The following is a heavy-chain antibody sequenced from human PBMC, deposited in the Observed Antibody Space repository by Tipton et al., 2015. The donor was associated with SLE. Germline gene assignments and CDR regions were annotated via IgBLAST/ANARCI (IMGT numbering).Heavy chain of an antibody. Sequence: GSLRLSCTASGFTFADSAFTWVRQAPGKGLEWVSFMSSSGMVRLYADSVKGRFIIARDNAKNSLSLQMGSLRVDDTAVYYCARDGDYSGPGTTPAPFDYWGQGILVTVSS. D-gene: IGHD3-10*01. V-gene: IGHV3-48*01. CDR1: GFTFADSA. CDR2: MSSSGMVR. J-gene: IGHJ4*02. CDR3: ARDGDYSGPGTTPAPFDY.